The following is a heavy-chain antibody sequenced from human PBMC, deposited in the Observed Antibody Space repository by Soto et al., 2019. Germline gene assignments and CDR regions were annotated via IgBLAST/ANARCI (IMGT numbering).Heavy chain of an antibody. J-gene: IGHJ4*02. D-gene: IGHD7-27*01. V-gene: IGHV1-46*01. CDR3: ARARSGWGFDY. CDR1: GYTFTSYY. Sequence: GASVKVSCKASGYTFTSYYMHWVLQAPGQGLEWMGIINPSGGSTSYAQKFQGRVTMTRDTSTSTVYMELSSLRSGDTAVYYCARARSGWGFDYWGQGTLVTVSS. CDR2: INPSGGST.